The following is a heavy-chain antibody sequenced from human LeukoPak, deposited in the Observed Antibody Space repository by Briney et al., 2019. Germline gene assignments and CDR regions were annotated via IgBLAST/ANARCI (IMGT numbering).Heavy chain of an antibody. Sequence: GGSLRLSCAASGFTFDDYAMHWVRQAPGKGLEWVPGISWNSGSIGYADSVKGRFTISRDNSKNTLHLQMNSLSAEDTAVFYCAKMGGYCSGTSCYNYFFYMDVWGKGTTVTISS. CDR3: AKMGGYCSGTSCYNYFFYMDV. V-gene: IGHV3-9*01. CDR1: GFTFDDYA. J-gene: IGHJ6*03. CDR2: ISWNSGSI. D-gene: IGHD2-2*02.